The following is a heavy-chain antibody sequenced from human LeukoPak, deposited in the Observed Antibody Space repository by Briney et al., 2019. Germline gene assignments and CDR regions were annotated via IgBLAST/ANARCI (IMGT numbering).Heavy chain of an antibody. Sequence: SETLSLTCTVSGGSISSYYWSWIRQPPGKGLEWIGYIYYSGSTNYNPSLKSRVTISVDTSKNQFPLKLSSVTAADTAVYYCARGSCGGDCYYPLFDYWGQGTLVTVSS. CDR1: GGSISSYY. CDR2: IYYSGST. D-gene: IGHD2-21*02. CDR3: ARGSCGGDCYYPLFDY. V-gene: IGHV4-59*01. J-gene: IGHJ4*02.